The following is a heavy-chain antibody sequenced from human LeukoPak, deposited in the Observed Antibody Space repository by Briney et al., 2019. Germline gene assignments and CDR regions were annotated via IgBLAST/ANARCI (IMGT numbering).Heavy chain of an antibody. CDR1: GFTFNSYW. V-gene: IGHV3-7*01. CDR2: IKQDGSEK. J-gene: IGHJ6*02. CDR3: ARDRATLRV. Sequence: GGSLRLPCAASGFTFNSYWMSWVRQAPGKGLEWVANIKQDGSEKYYVDSLKGRFTISRDNAKNSLYLQMNSLRAEDTAVYYCARDRATLRVWGQGTTVIVSS.